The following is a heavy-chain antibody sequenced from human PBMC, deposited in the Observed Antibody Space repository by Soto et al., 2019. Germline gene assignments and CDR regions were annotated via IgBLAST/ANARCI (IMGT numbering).Heavy chain of an antibody. CDR3: ASGNYCNGMDV. CDR2: IKKDGSEQ. V-gene: IGHV3-7*01. D-gene: IGHD3-10*01. CDR1: GFTFSNYW. J-gene: IGHJ6*02. Sequence: GGSLRLSCAASGFTFSNYWMTWVRQAPGKGLEWVDNIKKDGSEQYYVDSVKGRFTVSRDNAKNSVDLQMNSLRPEDTAVYYCASGNYCNGMDVWGQGTTVTVSS.